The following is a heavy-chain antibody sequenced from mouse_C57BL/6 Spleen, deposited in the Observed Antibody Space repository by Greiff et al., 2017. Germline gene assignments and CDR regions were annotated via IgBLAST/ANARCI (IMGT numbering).Heavy chain of an antibody. Sequence: QVQLQQPGAELVRPGSSVKLSCKASGYTFTSSWMDWVKQRPGQGLEWIGNIYPSDSETHYNQKFKDKATLTVDKSSSTAYMQLSSLTSEDSAVYYCAKGYYGRAWFAYWGQGALVTVSA. CDR3: AKGYYGRAWFAY. J-gene: IGHJ3*01. D-gene: IGHD1-1*01. CDR2: IYPSDSET. V-gene: IGHV1-61*01. CDR1: GYTFTSSW.